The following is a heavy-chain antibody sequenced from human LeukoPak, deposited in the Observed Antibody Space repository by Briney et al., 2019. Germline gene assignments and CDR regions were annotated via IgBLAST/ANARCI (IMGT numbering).Heavy chain of an antibody. CDR3: ARGEIYYDYVWGSYRLDY. D-gene: IGHD3-16*02. J-gene: IGHJ4*02. CDR2: IWYDGSNK. V-gene: IGHV3-33*08. CDR1: GFTFSSYG. Sequence: PGASLRLSCAASGFTFSSYGMHWVRQAPGKGLEWVAVIWYDGSNKYYADSVKGRFTISRDNSKNTLYLQMNSLRAEDTAVYYCARGEIYYDYVWGSYRLDYWGQGTLVTVSS.